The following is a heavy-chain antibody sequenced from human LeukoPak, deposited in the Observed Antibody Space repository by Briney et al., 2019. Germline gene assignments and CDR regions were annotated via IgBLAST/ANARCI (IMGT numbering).Heavy chain of an antibody. V-gene: IGHV4-39*01. Sequence: SETLSLTYTVSGGSISSSSYYWGWIRQPPGKGLEWIGSIYYSGSTYYNPSLKSRVTISVDTSKNQFSLKLSSVTAADTAVYYCASSRPYCSGGSCYSDLSWFDPWGQGTLVTVSS. CDR3: ASSRPYCSGGSCYSDLSWFDP. CDR1: GGSISSSSYY. J-gene: IGHJ5*02. D-gene: IGHD2-15*01. CDR2: IYYSGST.